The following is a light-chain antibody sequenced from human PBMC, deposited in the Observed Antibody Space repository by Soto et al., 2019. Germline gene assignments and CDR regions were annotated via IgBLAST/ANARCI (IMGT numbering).Light chain of an antibody. V-gene: IGKV3-20*01. CDR3: QQYGNSPYT. CDR2: AAS. J-gene: IGKJ2*01. CDR1: QSVSNNY. Sequence: EIVLTQSPGTLSLSPGERGALSCRASQSVSNNYLAWYQQKPGQAPRLLISAASRRATGIPDRFSGGGSGTDFTLTISRLEPEDFAVYYCQQYGNSPYTFGQGTKLEIK.